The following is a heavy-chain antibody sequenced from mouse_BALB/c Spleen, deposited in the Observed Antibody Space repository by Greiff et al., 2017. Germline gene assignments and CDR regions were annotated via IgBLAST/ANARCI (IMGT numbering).Heavy chain of an antibody. CDR3: ARASYRYYAMDY. Sequence: EVKLQESGGGLVQPGGSLKLSCAASGFTFSSYGMSWVRQTPDKRLALVATINSNGGSTYYPDSVKGRFTISRDNAKNTLYLQMSSLKSEDTAMYYCARASYRYYAMDYWGQGTSVTVSS. CDR1: GFTFSSYG. CDR2: INSNGGST. V-gene: IGHV5-6-3*01. J-gene: IGHJ4*01. D-gene: IGHD6-5*01.